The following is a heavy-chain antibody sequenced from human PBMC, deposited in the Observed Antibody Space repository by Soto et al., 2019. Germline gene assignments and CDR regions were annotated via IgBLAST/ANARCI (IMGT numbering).Heavy chain of an antibody. CDR3: AKDLEELLWFGELSTSSYYGMDV. CDR2: ISGSGGST. J-gene: IGHJ6*02. Sequence: HPXESLRLSCAASGFTFSSYAMSWVRQAPGKGLEWVSAISGSGGSTYYADSVKGRFTISRDNSKNTLYLQMNSLRAEDTAVYYCAKDLEELLWFGELSTSSYYGMDVWGQGTTVTVSS. V-gene: IGHV3-23*01. CDR1: GFTFSSYA. D-gene: IGHD3-10*01.